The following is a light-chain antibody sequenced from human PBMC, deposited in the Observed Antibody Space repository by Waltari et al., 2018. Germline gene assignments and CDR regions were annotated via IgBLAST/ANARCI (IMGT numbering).Light chain of an antibody. CDR2: DVR. J-gene: IGLJ1*01. CDR1: SSDIGAYDY. Sequence: QSGLTQPASVSGSPGQSITISCIGTSSDIGAYDYVSWYQQHPGKAPKLLIYDVRARPSGGSHRFSGSKSGNAASLTISGLQAEDEATYYCSSPTTRSTQVFGSGTKVTV. V-gene: IGLV2-14*01. CDR3: SSPTTRSTQV.